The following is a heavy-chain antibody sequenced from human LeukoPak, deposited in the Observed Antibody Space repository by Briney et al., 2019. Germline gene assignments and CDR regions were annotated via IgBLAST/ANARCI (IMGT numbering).Heavy chain of an antibody. CDR2: IYHSGST. D-gene: IGHD6-13*01. CDR3: ARDVAAAATRKENYYGLDV. Sequence: SDTLSLTCAVSGYSFSNDYYWGWSRPPPGKGLERIGSIYHSGSTYYNPSLKSRLTISVDTSKNQFSLKVTSVTAADTAVYYCARDVAAAATRKENYYGLDVWGKGTTVTVSS. J-gene: IGHJ6*04. CDR1: GYSFSNDYY. V-gene: IGHV4-38-2*02.